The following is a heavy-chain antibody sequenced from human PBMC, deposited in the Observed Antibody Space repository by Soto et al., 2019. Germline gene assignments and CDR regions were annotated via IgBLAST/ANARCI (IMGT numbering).Heavy chain of an antibody. J-gene: IGHJ4*02. D-gene: IGHD2-15*01. Sequence: PGGSLRLSCAASEFSFKNHAMTWVRQAPGKGLEWVSSMSGSGDKTYYADSVKGRFTISRDNSKNTLFLQMNSLRAEDTAVYYCARHPLVGVVVSPFDYWGQGTLVTVSS. CDR2: MSGSGDKT. V-gene: IGHV3-23*01. CDR3: ARHPLVGVVVSPFDY. CDR1: EFSFKNHA.